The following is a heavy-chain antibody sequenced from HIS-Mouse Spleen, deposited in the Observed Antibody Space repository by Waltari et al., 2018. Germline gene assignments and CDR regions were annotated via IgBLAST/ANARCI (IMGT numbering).Heavy chain of an antibody. V-gene: IGHV3-7*01. CDR1: GFTFSSYW. Sequence: EVQLVESGGGLVQPGGSLRLSCAASGFTFSSYWLSWVRRAPGKGLEWVANIKQDGSEKYYVDSVKGRFTISRDNAKNSLYLQMNSLRAEDTAVYYCARWRGYGGDAFDIWGQGTMVTVSS. J-gene: IGHJ3*02. D-gene: IGHD4-17*01. CDR3: ARWRGYGGDAFDI. CDR2: IKQDGSEK.